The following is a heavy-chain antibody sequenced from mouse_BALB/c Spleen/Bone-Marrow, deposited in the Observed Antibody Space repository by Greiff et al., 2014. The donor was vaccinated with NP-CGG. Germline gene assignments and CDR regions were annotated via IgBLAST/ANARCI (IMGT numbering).Heavy chain of an antibody. J-gene: IGHJ3*01. Sequence: DVKLQESGAELVKPGASVKLSCTASGFNIKDTYMHWVKQRPEQGLEWIGRIDPANGNTKYDPKFQGKATITADTSSNTAYLQLSSLTSEDTAVYYCARLDLFVYWGQGTLVTVSA. CDR1: GFNIKDTY. CDR2: IDPANGNT. CDR3: ARLDLFVY. V-gene: IGHV14-3*02.